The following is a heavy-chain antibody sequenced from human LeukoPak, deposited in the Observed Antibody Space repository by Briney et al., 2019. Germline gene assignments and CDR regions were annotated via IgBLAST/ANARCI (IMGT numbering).Heavy chain of an antibody. V-gene: IGHV4-59*04. CDR2: IYYSGST. D-gene: IGHD2-15*01. CDR3: AGGYCSGGSCYSFDY. CDR1: GGSISGWY. J-gene: IGHJ4*02. Sequence: SETLSLTCTVSGGSISGWYWSWIRQPPGKGLEGIGSIYYSGSTYYNPSLKSRVTISVDTSKNQFSLKLSSVTAADTAVYYSAGGYCSGGSCYSFDYWGQGTLVTVSS.